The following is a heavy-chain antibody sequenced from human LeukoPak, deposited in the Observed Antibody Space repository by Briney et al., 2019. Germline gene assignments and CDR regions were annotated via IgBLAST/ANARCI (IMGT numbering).Heavy chain of an antibody. Sequence: ASVKVSCKASGYTFTNYDINWVRQATGQGLEWMRWMNTNSGNTGHAQKLQGRVTLTRNTSISTAYMELTSLRSDDTAVYYCTRGDYWGQGTLVTVSS. V-gene: IGHV1-8*01. CDR2: MNTNSGNT. CDR1: GYTFTNYD. J-gene: IGHJ4*02. CDR3: TRGDY.